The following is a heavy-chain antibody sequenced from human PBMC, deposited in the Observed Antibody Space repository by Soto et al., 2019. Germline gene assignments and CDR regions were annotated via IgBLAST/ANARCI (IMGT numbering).Heavy chain of an antibody. D-gene: IGHD2-21*01. CDR2: ISGRDGDT. CDR1: GYTFSNYG. J-gene: IGHJ6*03. Sequence: QVQLVQSGAEVKKPGASVKVSCKASGYTFSNYGISWVRQAPGQGLEWVGWISGRDGDTNYAQKVQGRVTMTTDTPTSKGSMERRGLKSANTAVYYCVRVGYGGGGFCSGGHNYYMAVG. V-gene: IGHV1-18*01. CDR3: VRVGYGGGGFCSGGHNYYMAV.